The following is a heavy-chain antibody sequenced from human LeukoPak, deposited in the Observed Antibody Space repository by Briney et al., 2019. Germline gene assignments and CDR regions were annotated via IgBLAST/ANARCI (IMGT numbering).Heavy chain of an antibody. CDR1: GGSISSGSYY. V-gene: IGHV4-61*02. J-gene: IGHJ4*02. Sequence: PSETLSLTCTVSGGSISSGSYYWSWIRQPAGKGLEWIGRIYTSGSTNYNPSLKSRVTISVDTSKNQFSLKLSSVTAADTAVYYCARIQGAQLLWFGELYPGLFDYWGQGTLVTVSS. CDR2: IYTSGST. D-gene: IGHD3-10*01. CDR3: ARIQGAQLLWFGELYPGLFDY.